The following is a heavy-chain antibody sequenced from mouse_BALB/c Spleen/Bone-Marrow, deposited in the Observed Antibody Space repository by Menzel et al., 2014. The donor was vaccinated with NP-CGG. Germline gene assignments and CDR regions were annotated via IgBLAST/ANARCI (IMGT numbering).Heavy chain of an antibody. V-gene: IGHV5-17*02. Sequence: EVQGVDFWGGLVQPGGSRKLSCAASGFTFSSFVLHWVRQAHDLSLEWVASVSRGSITVYYADKVIGRFTISRDNPKNTLFLPVQRIRSEDTAMYYCARSGSSSGYFDYWGQGTTHTISS. CDR3: ARSGSSSGYFDY. CDR1: GFTFSSFV. J-gene: IGHJ2*01. CDR2: VSRGSITV. D-gene: IGHD1-1*01.